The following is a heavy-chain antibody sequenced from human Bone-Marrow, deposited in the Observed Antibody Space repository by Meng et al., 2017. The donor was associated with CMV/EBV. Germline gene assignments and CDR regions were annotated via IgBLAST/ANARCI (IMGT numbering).Heavy chain of an antibody. CDR3: ARASPPDPFTIFGVGWGAFDI. CDR1: GFTVSSNY. CDR2: IYSGGST. V-gene: IGHV3-53*01. D-gene: IGHD3-3*01. J-gene: IGHJ3*02. Sequence: LSLTCAASGFTVSSNYMSWVRQAPGKGLEWVSVIYSGGSTYYADSVKGRFTISRDNSKNTLYLQMNSLRAEDTAVYYCARASPPDPFTIFGVGWGAFDIWGQGTMVTVSS.